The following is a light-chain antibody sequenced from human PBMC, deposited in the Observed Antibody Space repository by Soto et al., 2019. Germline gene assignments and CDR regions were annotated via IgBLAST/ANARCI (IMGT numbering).Light chain of an antibody. CDR3: QQCFWHWT. J-gene: IGKJ1*01. Sequence: DIQMTQSPSTLSASVGDRVTITCRASQSISTWLAWYQQKPGKAPKLLIYEASSLKSGVPSRFSGSGSGTEFTLTISSLQPDDFATYYCQQCFWHWTFGQGTKVDIK. CDR1: QSISTW. CDR2: EAS. V-gene: IGKV1-5*03.